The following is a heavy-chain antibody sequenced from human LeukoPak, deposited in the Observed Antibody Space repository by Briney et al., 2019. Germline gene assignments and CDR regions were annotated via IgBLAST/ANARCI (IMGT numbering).Heavy chain of an antibody. CDR3: ARDGYYYGSGSYYNVGY. V-gene: IGHV1-18*01. Sequence: ASVKVSCKASGYTFTSYGISWVRQAPGQGLEWMGWISAYNGNTNYAQKLQGRVTMNTDTSTSTAYMELRSLRSDDTAVYYCARDGYYYGSGSYYNVGYWGQETLVTVSS. CDR2: ISAYNGNT. CDR1: GYTFTSYG. J-gene: IGHJ4*02. D-gene: IGHD3-10*01.